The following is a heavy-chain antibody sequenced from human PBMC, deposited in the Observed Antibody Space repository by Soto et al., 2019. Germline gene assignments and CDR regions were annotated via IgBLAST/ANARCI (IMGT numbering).Heavy chain of an antibody. Sequence: ASVKVSCKASGYTFTSYGIRWVRQAPGQGLEWMGWISTFNSHTDYAQKVQGRVTMTEDTSTDTAYMELSSLRSEDTAVYYCATGSDDLVYLIYWGQGTLVTVSS. CDR2: ISTFNSHT. CDR1: GYTFTSYG. CDR3: ATGSDDLVYLIY. D-gene: IGHD3-10*01. V-gene: IGHV1-18*01. J-gene: IGHJ4*02.